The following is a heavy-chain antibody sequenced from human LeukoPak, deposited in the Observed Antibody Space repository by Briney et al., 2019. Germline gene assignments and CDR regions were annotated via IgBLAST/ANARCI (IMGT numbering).Heavy chain of an antibody. Sequence: SETLSLTCTVSGGSISSGDYYWSWLRQPPGKGLEWIGYIYYSGSTYYNPSLKSRVTISVDTSKNQFSLKLSSVTAADTAVYYCAREWLVRDYFDYWGQGTLVTVSS. CDR2: IYYSGST. CDR3: AREWLVRDYFDY. J-gene: IGHJ4*02. D-gene: IGHD6-19*01. V-gene: IGHV4-30-4*01. CDR1: GGSISSGDYY.